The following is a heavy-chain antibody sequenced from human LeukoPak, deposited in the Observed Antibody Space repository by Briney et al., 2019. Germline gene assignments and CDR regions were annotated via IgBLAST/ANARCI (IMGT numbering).Heavy chain of an antibody. J-gene: IGHJ6*02. CDR2: IYYSGST. CDR1: GGSISSYY. CDR3: ARSAPADDRFYYYGMDV. Sequence: SETLSLTCTVSGGSISSYYWSWIRQPPGKGLEWIGYIYYSGSTNYNPSLKSRVTISVDTSKNQFSLKLSSVTAADTAVYYCARSAPADDRFYYYGMDVWGQGTTVTDSS. D-gene: IGHD6-25*01. V-gene: IGHV4-59*01.